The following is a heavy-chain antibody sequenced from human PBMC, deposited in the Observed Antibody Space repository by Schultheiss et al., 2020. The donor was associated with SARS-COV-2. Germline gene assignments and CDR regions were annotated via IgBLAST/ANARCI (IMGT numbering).Heavy chain of an antibody. CDR2: IKQDGSEK. Sequence: GGSLRLSCAASGFTFSSYEMNWVRQAPGKGLEWVANIKQDGSEKYYVDSVKGRFTISRDNAKNSLYLQMNSLRAEDTAVYYCARDLRYFDWLREFGYWGQGTLVTVSS. D-gene: IGHD3-9*01. J-gene: IGHJ4*02. CDR3: ARDLRYFDWLREFGY. V-gene: IGHV3-7*01. CDR1: GFTFSSYE.